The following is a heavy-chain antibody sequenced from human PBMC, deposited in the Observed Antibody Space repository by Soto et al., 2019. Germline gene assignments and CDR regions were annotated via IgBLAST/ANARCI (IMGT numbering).Heavy chain of an antibody. CDR1: GYDFTAYD. Sequence: ASVKVSCKASGYDFTAYDINWVRQASGQGLEWMGWMNPINGATGFAQRFQGRVSMTRNTATDTAYLDLTGLRSDDTAVYYCGRGPSPRAPAGGTPYYFAMDVWGQGTTVTSP. CDR3: GRGPSPRAPAGGTPYYFAMDV. V-gene: IGHV1-8*02. CDR2: MNPINGAT. D-gene: IGHD6-13*01. J-gene: IGHJ6*02.